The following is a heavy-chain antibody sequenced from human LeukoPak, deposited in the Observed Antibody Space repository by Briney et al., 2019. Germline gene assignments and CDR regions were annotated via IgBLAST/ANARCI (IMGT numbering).Heavy chain of an antibody. Sequence: QAGGSLRLSCAASGFTFSSYDMHWVRQATGKGVEWVSAIGTAGDTYYPGSVKGRFTISRENAKNSLYLQMNSLRAGDTAVYYCAASSRYSSSWPNFDYWGQGTLVTVSS. J-gene: IGHJ4*02. CDR2: IGTAGDT. D-gene: IGHD6-13*01. CDR1: GFTFSSYD. V-gene: IGHV3-13*01. CDR3: AASSRYSSSWPNFDY.